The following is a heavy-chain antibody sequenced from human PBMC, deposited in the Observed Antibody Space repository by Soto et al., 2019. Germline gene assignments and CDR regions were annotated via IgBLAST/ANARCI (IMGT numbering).Heavy chain of an antibody. CDR1: GGGC. CDR2: IYYSGST. V-gene: IGHV4-30-4*01. J-gene: IGHJ1*01. CDR3: ASPAAAS. D-gene: IGHD6-25*01. Sequence: GGGCWSRIRKPPGKGLEWIGYIYYSGSTYYNPSLKSRVTISVDTSKNQFSLKLSSVTAADTAVYYCASPAAASRVQRTPVTGSS.